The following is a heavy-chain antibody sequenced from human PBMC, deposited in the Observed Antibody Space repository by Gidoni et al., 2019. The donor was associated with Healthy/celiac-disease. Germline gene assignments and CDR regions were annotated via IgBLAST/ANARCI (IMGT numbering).Heavy chain of an antibody. CDR1: GGSFSGYY. J-gene: IGHJ5*02. V-gene: IGHV4-34*01. CDR3: ARRGPVFTIFGVVTEGEWFDP. CDR2: INHSGST. Sequence: QVQLQQWGAGLLKPSETLSLTCAVSGGSFSGYYWSWIRQPPGKGLEWIGEINHSGSTNYNPSLKSRVTISVDTSKNQFSLKLSSVTAADTAVYYCARRGPVFTIFGVVTEGEWFDPWGQGTLVTVSS. D-gene: IGHD3-3*01.